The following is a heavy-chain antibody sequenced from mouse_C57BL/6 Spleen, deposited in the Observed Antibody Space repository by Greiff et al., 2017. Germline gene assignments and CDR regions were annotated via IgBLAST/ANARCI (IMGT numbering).Heavy chain of an antibody. J-gene: IGHJ2*01. V-gene: IGHV1-81*01. D-gene: IGHD1-1*01. Sequence: VKLMESGAELARPGASVKLSCKASGYTFTSYGISWVKQRTGQGLEWIGEIYPRSGNTYYNEKFKGKATLTADKSSSTAYMELRSLTSEDSAVYFCARGELLRSHYFDYWGQGTTLTVSA. CDR3: ARGELLRSHYFDY. CDR1: GYTFTSYG. CDR2: IYPRSGNT.